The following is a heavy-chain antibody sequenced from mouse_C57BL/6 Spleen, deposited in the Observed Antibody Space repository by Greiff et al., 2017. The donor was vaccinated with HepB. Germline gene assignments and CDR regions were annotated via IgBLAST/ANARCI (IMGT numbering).Heavy chain of an antibody. CDR3: TTSYYDYDGFAY. V-gene: IGHV14-4*01. CDR1: GFNIKDDY. D-gene: IGHD2-4*01. J-gene: IGHJ3*01. CDR2: IDPENGDT. Sequence: EVQLQQSGAELVRPGASVKLSCTASGFNIKDDYMHWVKQRPEQGLEWIGWIDPENGDTEYASKFQGKATITADTSSNTAYLHLSSLTSEDTAVYYCTTSYYDYDGFAYWGQGTLVTVSA.